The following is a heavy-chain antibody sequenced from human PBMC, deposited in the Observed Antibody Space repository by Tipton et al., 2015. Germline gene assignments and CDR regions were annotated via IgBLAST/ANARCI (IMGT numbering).Heavy chain of an antibody. CDR1: GGSISNGDYC. CDR2: ILYGEST. V-gene: IGHV4-31*03. D-gene: IGHD6-13*01. J-gene: IGHJ4*02. Sequence: TLSLTCNVSGGSISNGDYCWTWIRQYPGKGLEWIGYILYGESTYYNPSLRSRLSVSVDTSKNQFSLNLISVTGADTAVYYCARGSRSSWTVTFDYWGQGTLVTVSS. CDR3: ARGSRSSWTVTFDY.